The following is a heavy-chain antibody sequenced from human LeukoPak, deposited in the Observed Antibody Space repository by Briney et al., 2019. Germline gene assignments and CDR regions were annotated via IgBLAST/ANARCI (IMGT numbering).Heavy chain of an antibody. Sequence: GGSLRLSCAASGISFSSYGMSWVRQAPGKGLEWVSTLSSTGTTFYAGSVEGRFTISRANSENTLYLQMGSLRAADTALYYCARVGYSSSWFFFNFWGQGTLVTVSS. J-gene: IGHJ4*02. CDR1: GISFSSYG. CDR3: ARVGYSSSWFFFNF. V-gene: IGHV3-23*05. CDR2: LSSTGTT. D-gene: IGHD6-13*01.